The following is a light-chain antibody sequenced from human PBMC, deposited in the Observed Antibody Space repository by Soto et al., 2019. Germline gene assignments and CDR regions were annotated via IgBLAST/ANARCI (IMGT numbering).Light chain of an antibody. J-gene: IGKJ2*01. CDR1: QTVIKNY. CDR2: GAS. Sequence: ESVLTQSPGTLSLSPGERATLSCRASQTVIKNYLAWYQRKPGQAPRLLIYGASNRATGIPDRFSGDGSGTDFTLTINRLEAEDSALYYCQYYYTSPYTFGQGTKLEIK. V-gene: IGKV3-20*01. CDR3: QYYYTSPYT.